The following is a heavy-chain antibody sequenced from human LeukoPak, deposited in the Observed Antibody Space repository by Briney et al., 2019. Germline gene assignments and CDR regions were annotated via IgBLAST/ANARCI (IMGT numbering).Heavy chain of an antibody. V-gene: IGHV4-61*02. Sequence: SETLSLTCTVSGDSISSSSYYWSWLRQPAGQGLEWFGRIYTSGSTNYNPSLKSRVTISVDTSKNQFSLKLSAVTAADTAVYFCARAGGSYDSSGYYFKWGQGTLVTVSS. CDR1: GDSISSSSYY. CDR2: IYTSGST. J-gene: IGHJ4*02. D-gene: IGHD3-22*01. CDR3: ARAGGSYDSSGYYFK.